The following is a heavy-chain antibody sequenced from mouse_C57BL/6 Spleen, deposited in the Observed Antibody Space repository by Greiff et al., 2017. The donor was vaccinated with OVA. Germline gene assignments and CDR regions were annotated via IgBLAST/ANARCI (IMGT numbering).Heavy chain of an antibody. Sequence: QVQLKESGAELVKPGASVKLSCKASGYTFTEYTIHWVKQRSGQGLEWIGWFYPGSGSIKYNEKFKDKATLTADKSSSTVYMELSGLTSEDSAVYFCARQDYYYGSSYGAMDYWGQGTSVTVSS. D-gene: IGHD1-1*01. V-gene: IGHV1-62-2*01. CDR2: FYPGSGSI. CDR1: GYTFTEYT. J-gene: IGHJ4*01. CDR3: ARQDYYYGSSYGAMDY.